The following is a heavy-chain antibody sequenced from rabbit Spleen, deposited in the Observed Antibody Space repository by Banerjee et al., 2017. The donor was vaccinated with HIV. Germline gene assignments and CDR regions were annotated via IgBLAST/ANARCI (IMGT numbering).Heavy chain of an antibody. CDR1: GFSLSDSYD. V-gene: IGHV1S40*01. J-gene: IGHJ4*01. Sequence: QSLQESGGDLVQPEGSLTLTCTASGFSLSDSYDMCWVRQAPGKGLELSACIDISGGKTYYASWAKGRFTISKTSSTTVTLQMTSLTAADSATYFCARDVNGATKRYYFDLWGQGTLVTVS. CDR2: IDISGGKT. D-gene: IGHD1-1*01. CDR3: ARDVNGATKRYYFDL.